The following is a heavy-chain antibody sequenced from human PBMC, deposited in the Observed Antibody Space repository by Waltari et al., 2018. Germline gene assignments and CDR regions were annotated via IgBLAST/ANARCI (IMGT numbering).Heavy chain of an antibody. CDR3: ARRDATTENWFDP. CDR2: IYYSGSGNT. Sequence: QVQLQESGPGLVKPSQTLSLTCTVSGASIFSGGYYRSWIRQYPGKGLEWIGYIYYSGSGNTYYNPSLKSRLTISADKSNNQFSLKLTSVTAADTAVYYCARRDATTENWFDPWGQGTLVTVSS. CDR1: GASIFSGGYY. J-gene: IGHJ5*02. D-gene: IGHD1-1*01. V-gene: IGHV4-31*03.